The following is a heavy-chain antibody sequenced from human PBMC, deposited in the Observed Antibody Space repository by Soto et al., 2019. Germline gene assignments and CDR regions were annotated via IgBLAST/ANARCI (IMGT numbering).Heavy chain of an antibody. CDR2: IYPGDSDT. V-gene: IGHV5-51*01. CDR3: ARQGYSSGWYYYYGMDV. D-gene: IGHD6-19*01. J-gene: IGHJ6*02. Sequence: GESLKISCKGSGYSFTSYWIGWVRQMPGKGLEWMGIIYPGDSDTRYSPSFQGQVTISADKSISTAYLQWSSLKASDTAMYYCARQGYSSGWYYYYGMDVWGQGTTVTVS. CDR1: GYSFTSYW.